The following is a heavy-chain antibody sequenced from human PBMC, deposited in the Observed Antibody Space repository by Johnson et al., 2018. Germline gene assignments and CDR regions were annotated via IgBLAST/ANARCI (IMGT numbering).Heavy chain of an antibody. V-gene: IGHV3-30*18. D-gene: IGHD5-18*01. J-gene: IGHJ3*01. CDR3: AKSGYNYGNPNFWNAFDV. CDR1: GFTFRNYG. Sequence: QVQLQQSGGGVVQPGRSLRLSCVASGFTFRNYGMHWVRQAPGKGLEWVAVISYDGSNKYYADSVKGRFTISRDNSKTTLNLQINSLRAEDTAVYYCAKSGYNYGNPNFWNAFDVWGQGTMVIASS. CDR2: ISYDGSNK.